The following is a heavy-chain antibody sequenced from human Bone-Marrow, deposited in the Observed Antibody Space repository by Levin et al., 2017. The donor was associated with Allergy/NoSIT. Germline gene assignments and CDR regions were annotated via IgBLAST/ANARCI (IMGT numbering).Heavy chain of an antibody. CDR3: AKFMFMSEYSSGWYPYKD. CDR2: ISSAGDNT. J-gene: IGHJ4*02. D-gene: IGHD6-19*01. Sequence: PAGGSLRLSCAASGFTFNNFAMSWVRQAPGKGLEWVATISSAGDNTYYADSVKGRFTISRDNSKNTMFVQMNSLTVEDTAVYYCAKFMFMSEYSSGWYPYKDWGQGTMVTVSS. CDR1: GFTFNNFA. V-gene: IGHV3-23*01.